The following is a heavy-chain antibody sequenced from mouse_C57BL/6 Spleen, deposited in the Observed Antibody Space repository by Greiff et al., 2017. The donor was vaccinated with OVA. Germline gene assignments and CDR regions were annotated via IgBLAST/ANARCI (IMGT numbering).Heavy chain of an antibody. V-gene: IGHV5-17*01. D-gene: IGHD2-5*01. Sequence: EVKLVESGGGLVKPGGSLKLSCAASGFTFSDYGMHWVRQAPEKGLEWVAYLSSGSSTIYYADTVKGRFTISRDNAKNTLFLQRTSLRAEDTAMYYCARPRSNAWFAYWGQGTLVTVSA. CDR1: GFTFSDYG. CDR3: ARPRSNAWFAY. CDR2: LSSGSSTI. J-gene: IGHJ3*01.